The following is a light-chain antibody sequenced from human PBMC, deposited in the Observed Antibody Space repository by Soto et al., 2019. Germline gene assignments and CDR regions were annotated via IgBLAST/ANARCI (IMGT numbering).Light chain of an antibody. CDR2: EVS. CDR3: SSYTSSDTLV. J-gene: IGLJ1*01. Sequence: QSVLTQPASVSGSPGQSVTISCTGTSXDVGSYNLVSWYQQHPGKAPKLLIHEVSDRPSGVSSRFSGSKSGNTASLTISGLQAEDEADYYCSSYTSSDTLVFGPGTKVTVL. V-gene: IGLV2-14*02. CDR1: SXDVGSYNL.